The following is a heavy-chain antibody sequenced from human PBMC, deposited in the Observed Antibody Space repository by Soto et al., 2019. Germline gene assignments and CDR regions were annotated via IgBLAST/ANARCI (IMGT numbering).Heavy chain of an antibody. Sequence: EVQLVESGGGLVQPGGSLRLSCAVSGFTYGAYEMNWVRQAPGKGLEWVSYISSSGSIRYYADSVQGRFTISRDNANNSLYRQMNSLRAEDTAVYYCARDLRTLDRGVTYGMDVWGQGTTVTVSS. CDR3: ARDLRTLDRGVTYGMDV. J-gene: IGHJ6*02. CDR2: ISSSGSIR. V-gene: IGHV3-48*03. CDR1: GFTYGAYE. D-gene: IGHD3-10*01.